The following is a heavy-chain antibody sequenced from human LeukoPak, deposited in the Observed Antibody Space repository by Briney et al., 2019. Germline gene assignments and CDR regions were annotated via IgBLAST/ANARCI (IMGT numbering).Heavy chain of an antibody. CDR1: GFTFSSYG. V-gene: IGHV3-30*02. CDR2: IRYDGSNK. J-gene: IGHJ4*02. CDR3: ARLPLQTGDFDY. Sequence: GGSLRLSCAASGFTFSSYGMHWVRQAPGKGLEWVAFIRYDGSNKYYADSVKGRFTISRDNSKNTLYLQMNSLRAEDTAVYYCARLPLQTGDFDYWGQGTLVTVSS. D-gene: IGHD2-8*02.